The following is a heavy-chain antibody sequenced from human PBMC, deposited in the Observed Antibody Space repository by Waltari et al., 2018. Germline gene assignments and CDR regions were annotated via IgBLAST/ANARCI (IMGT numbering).Heavy chain of an antibody. V-gene: IGHV2-5*01. CDR1: GFPLNIRGEG. CDR3: VHRQVENQLLGDTFDI. J-gene: IGHJ3*02. D-gene: IGHD2-2*01. Sequence: QITLKESVPTLVKPTQTNSLTCTCSGFPLNIRGEGVAWIRQPPGKAPEWLALIYLNDDKRFCTFLTSTLTITKATSKSQLVLTMNNMDPLDIATYYCVHRQVENQLLGDTFDIWSQGTMFTVSA. CDR2: IYLNDDK.